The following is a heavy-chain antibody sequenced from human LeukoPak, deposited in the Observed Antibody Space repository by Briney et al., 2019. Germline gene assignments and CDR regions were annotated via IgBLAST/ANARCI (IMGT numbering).Heavy chain of an antibody. J-gene: IGHJ6*03. CDR3: ARDRLLSPQSAFYYYYYMDV. D-gene: IGHD2/OR15-2a*01. Sequence: GGSLRLSCAASGFTFSSYAMHWVRQAPGKGLEYVSAISSNGGSTYYANSVKGRFTISRDNSKNTLYLQMGSLRAEDMAVYYCARDRLLSPQSAFYYYYYMDVWGKGTTVTVSS. CDR2: ISSNGGST. CDR1: GFTFSSYA. V-gene: IGHV3-64*01.